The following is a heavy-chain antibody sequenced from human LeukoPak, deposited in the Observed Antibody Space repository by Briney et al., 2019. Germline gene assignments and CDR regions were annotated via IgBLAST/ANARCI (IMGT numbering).Heavy chain of an antibody. Sequence: GGSLRLSCAAPGFTFSSYAMSWVRQAPGKGLEWVSAISGSGGSTYYADSVKGRFTISRDNSKNTLYLQMNSLRAEDTAVYYCAKDAMRDWNDEYYFDYWGQGTLVTVSS. CDR2: ISGSGGST. J-gene: IGHJ4*02. CDR3: AKDAMRDWNDEYYFDY. D-gene: IGHD1-1*01. CDR1: GFTFSSYA. V-gene: IGHV3-23*01.